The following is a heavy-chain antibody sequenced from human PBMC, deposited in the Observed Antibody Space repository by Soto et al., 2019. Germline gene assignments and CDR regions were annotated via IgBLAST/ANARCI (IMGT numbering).Heavy chain of an antibody. CDR3: ARDPWDY. J-gene: IGHJ4*02. CDR1: GFIIRYYW. CDR2: INQDGREK. Sequence: PGGSLRLSWASSGFIIRYYWMTWVRQVPGKGLEWVANINQDGREKCYMDSVKGRFTISRDNAKNSLDLQMNSLRADDTAVYYCARDPWDYWGQGTLVTVSS. V-gene: IGHV3-7*01.